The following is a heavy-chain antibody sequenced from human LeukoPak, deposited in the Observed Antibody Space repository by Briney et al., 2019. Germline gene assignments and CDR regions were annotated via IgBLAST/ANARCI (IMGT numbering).Heavy chain of an antibody. CDR3: VRDLGVDTSMIFFDY. CDR2: ISAYNGNT. D-gene: IGHD5-18*01. CDR1: GYTFTGYY. J-gene: IGHJ4*02. Sequence: ASVKVSCKASGYTFTGYYMHWVRQAPGQGLEWMGWISAYNGNTNYVQKFQGRVTMTTDISMSTAYMELRSLRSDDTAVFYCVRDLGVDTSMIFFDYWGQGTRVTVSS. V-gene: IGHV1-18*04.